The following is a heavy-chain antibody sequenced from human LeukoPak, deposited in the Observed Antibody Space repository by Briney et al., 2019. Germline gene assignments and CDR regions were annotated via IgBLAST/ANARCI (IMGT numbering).Heavy chain of an antibody. D-gene: IGHD6-25*01. CDR1: GFTFTSYW. CDR2: IYSCGST. CDR3: AREPAAAGKNWFDP. Sequence: PGGSLRLSCAASGFTFTSYWMHWVRQAPGKGLVWVSVIYSCGSTFYADSVKGRFTISRDSAKNSLYLQMNSLRAEDTAMYYCAREPAAAGKNWFDPWGQGTLVTVSS. V-gene: IGHV3-66*01. J-gene: IGHJ5*02.